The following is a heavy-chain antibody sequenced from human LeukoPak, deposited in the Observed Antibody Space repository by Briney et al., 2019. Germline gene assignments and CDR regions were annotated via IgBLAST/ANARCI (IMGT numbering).Heavy chain of an antibody. CDR3: ARGLSPRGYSYGYSPMYYFDY. J-gene: IGHJ4*02. CDR1: GGSFSGYY. D-gene: IGHD5-18*01. CDR2: INHSGST. V-gene: IGHV4-34*01. Sequence: SETLSLTCAVYGGSFSGYYWSWIRQPPGKGLDWIGEINHSGSTNYNPSLKSRVTISVDTSKNQFSLKLSSVTAADTAVYYCARGLSPRGYSYGYSPMYYFDYWGQGTLVTVSS.